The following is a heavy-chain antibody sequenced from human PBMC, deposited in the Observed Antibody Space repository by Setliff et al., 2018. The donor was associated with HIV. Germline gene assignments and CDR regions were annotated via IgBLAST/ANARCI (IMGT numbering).Heavy chain of an antibody. V-gene: IGHV4-61*09. J-gene: IGHJ5*02. CDR1: SDSISSGSYY. CDR2: IHTSGST. Sequence: SETLSLPCSVSSDSISSGSYYWSWIRLPAGKGLEWIGQIHTSGSTNYNPSLKSRLTISIDTSKNQFSLKLNSVTATDTAVYYCARRTFGSGRIDPWGQGTLVTVSS. D-gene: IGHD3-16*01. CDR3: ARRTFGSGRIDP.